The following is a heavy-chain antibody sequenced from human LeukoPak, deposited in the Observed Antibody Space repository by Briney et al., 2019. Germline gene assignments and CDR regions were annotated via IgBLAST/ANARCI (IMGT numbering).Heavy chain of an antibody. CDR3: ASAISMVRGAHFNY. CDR2: IFASGST. V-gene: IGHV4-61*02. J-gene: IGHJ4*02. D-gene: IGHD3-10*01. Sequence: SETLSLTCTVSGASINSGSYYWTWIRQPAGKGLEWIGRIFASGSTDYSPSLKSRVTMSVDTSKDQISLKLSSVTAADTAVYYCASAISMVRGAHFNYWGQGTLVTVSS. CDR1: GASINSGSYY.